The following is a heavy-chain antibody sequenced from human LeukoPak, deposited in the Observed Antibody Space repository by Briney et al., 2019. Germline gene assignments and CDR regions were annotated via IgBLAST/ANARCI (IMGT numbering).Heavy chain of an antibody. V-gene: IGHV1-69*04. Sequence: ASVKVSCKASGGTFSSYAISWVRQAPGQGLEWMGRIIPILGIANYAQKFQGRVTITADKSTSTAYMELSSLRSEDTAVYYCVRDWGARVKIVADYWGQGTQVTVSS. CDR3: VRDWGARVKIVADY. CDR2: IIPILGIA. D-gene: IGHD5-12*01. CDR1: GGTFSSYA. J-gene: IGHJ4*02.